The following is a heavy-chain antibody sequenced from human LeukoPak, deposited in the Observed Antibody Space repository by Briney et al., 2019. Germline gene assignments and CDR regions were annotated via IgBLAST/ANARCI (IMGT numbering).Heavy chain of an antibody. Sequence: ASVKVSCTASGYTFTKYGLNWVRRAPGQGLQWMGWISCYNGHTHYAQNFQGRVTMTTDTSTNTAYMELRSLRSDDTAVYYCARREGRSASPFFFDSWGQGTLVTVSS. D-gene: IGHD6-6*01. CDR1: GYTFTKYG. V-gene: IGHV1-18*01. J-gene: IGHJ4*02. CDR3: ARREGRSASPFFFDS. CDR2: ISCYNGHT.